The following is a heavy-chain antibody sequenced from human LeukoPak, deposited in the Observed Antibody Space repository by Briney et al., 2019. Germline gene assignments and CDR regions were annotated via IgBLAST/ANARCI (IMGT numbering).Heavy chain of an antibody. CDR2: MNPNSGNT. CDR3: ATGLAAAGFDY. J-gene: IGHJ4*02. D-gene: IGHD6-13*01. Sequence: ASVKVSCKASGYTFTSYDINWVRQATGQGLEWMGWMNPNSGNTGCAQKFQGRVTMTRNTSISTAYMELSSLRSEDTAVYYCATGLAAAGFDYWAREPWSPSPQ. CDR1: GYTFTSYD. V-gene: IGHV1-8*01.